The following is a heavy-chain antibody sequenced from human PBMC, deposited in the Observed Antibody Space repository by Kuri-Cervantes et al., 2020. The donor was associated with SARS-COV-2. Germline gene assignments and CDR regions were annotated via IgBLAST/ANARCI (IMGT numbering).Heavy chain of an antibody. CDR1: GFTFSSYS. CDR3: AKEFSGSYWTGNFDY. V-gene: IGHV3-48*01. D-gene: IGHD1-26*01. CDR2: ISSSSSTI. J-gene: IGHJ4*02. Sequence: GESLKISCAASGFTFSSYSMNWVRQAPGKGLEWVSYISSSSSTIYYADSVKGRFTISRDNSKNTLYLQMNSLGAEDTAVYYCAKEFSGSYWTGNFDYWGQGTLVTVSS.